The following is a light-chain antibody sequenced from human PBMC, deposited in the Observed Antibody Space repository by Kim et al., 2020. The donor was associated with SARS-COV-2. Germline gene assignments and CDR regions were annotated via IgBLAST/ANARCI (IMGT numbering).Light chain of an antibody. CDR1: QSVSSSY. V-gene: IGKV3-20*01. CDR2: GAS. J-gene: IGKJ4*01. CDR3: QQYGSSPLT. Sequence: SPGERAPLSCRASQSVSSSYVAWYQQKPGQAPRLLIYGASSRATGIPDRFSGSGSGTDFTLTISRLEPEDFAVYYCQQYGSSPLTFGGGTKVDIK.